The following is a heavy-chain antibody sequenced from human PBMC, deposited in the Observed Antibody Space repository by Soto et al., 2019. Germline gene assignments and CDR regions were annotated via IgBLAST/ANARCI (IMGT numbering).Heavy chain of an antibody. J-gene: IGHJ4*02. CDR1: GFAFRNYD. Sequence: PGGSLRLSCAASGFAFRNYDMNWVRQAPGKGLEWISKINYSGSNTYYAESVKGRFTISRDNAKNSLYLQMNSLRAEDTAVYYCARDYSPPDYWGQGTLVTVSS. CDR3: ARDYSPPDY. D-gene: IGHD2-21*01. V-gene: IGHV3-48*03. CDR2: INYSGSNT.